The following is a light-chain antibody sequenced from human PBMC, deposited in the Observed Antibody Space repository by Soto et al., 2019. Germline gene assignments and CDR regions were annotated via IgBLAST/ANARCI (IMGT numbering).Light chain of an antibody. Sequence: QSPSTLSASVGDRVAITCRASQSINNWLAWYQQKPGKAPKLLIYEASNLQSGVPSRFSGSGSGTEFILTISSLQPDDFATYYCQQYNNYPRTFGQGTKVDIK. CDR1: QSINNW. V-gene: IGKV1-5*03. CDR2: EAS. J-gene: IGKJ1*01. CDR3: QQYNNYPRT.